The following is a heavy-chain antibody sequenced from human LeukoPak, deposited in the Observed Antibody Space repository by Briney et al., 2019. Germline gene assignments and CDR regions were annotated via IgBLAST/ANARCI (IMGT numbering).Heavy chain of an antibody. V-gene: IGHV4-59*01. D-gene: IGHD7-27*01. CDR2: IHYSGYT. J-gene: IGHJ2*01. CDR3: ARHWGSDWYFDL. Sequence: SSETLSLTCAVSGGSISNYYCSWIRQPPGKGLEWLGYIHYSGYTNYNPSLKSRVTISVDTSKNQFSLNLSSVTAADTAVYYCARHWGSDWYFDLWAVAPWSLSPQ. CDR1: GGSISNYY.